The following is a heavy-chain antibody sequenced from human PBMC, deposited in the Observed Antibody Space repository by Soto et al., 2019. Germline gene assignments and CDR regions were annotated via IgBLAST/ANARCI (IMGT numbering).Heavy chain of an antibody. J-gene: IGHJ6*02. CDR1: GGTFSSYA. V-gene: IGHV1-69*13. CDR3: ARVVGITIFGVVTSGNGMDV. D-gene: IGHD3-3*01. Sequence: SVKVSCKASGGTFSSYAISWVRQAPGQGLEWMGGIIPIFGTANYAQKFQGRVTITADESTSTAYMELSSLRSEDTAVYYCARVVGITIFGVVTSGNGMDVWGQGTTVTVS. CDR2: IIPIFGTA.